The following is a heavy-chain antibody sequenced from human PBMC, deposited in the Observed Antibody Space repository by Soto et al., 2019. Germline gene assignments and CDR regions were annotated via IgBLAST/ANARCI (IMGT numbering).Heavy chain of an antibody. V-gene: IGHV3-74*01. CDR3: AGGMAGLDV. CDR1: GLSFNIYW. Sequence: DVQLVESGGGVVQPGGSLRLYYAASGLSFNIYWMHWVRQVPGKGLVWLARINSDGSHTIYVDSVKGRFTISRDNAKNTVFLQMDSLRDEDTGVYYCAGGMAGLDVWGQGTTVTVSS. CDR2: INSDGSHT. J-gene: IGHJ6*02.